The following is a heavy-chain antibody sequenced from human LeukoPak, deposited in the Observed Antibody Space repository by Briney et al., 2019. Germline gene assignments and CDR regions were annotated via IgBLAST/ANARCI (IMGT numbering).Heavy chain of an antibody. V-gene: IGHV1-18*01. D-gene: IGHD2-2*01. CDR2: ISAYNGNT. CDR3: ARRCSSTSRYRGYYYYYYMDV. Sequence: ASVKVSCKASGYTFTSYGISWVRQAPGQGLEWMGWISAYNGNTNYAQKLQGRVTMTTDTSTSTAYMELRSLRSDDTAVYYCARRCSSTSRYRGYYYYYYMDVWGKGTTVTVSS. CDR1: GYTFTSYG. J-gene: IGHJ6*03.